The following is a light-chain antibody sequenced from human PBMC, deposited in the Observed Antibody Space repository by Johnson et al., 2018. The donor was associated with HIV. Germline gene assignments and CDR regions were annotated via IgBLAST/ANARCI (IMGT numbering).Light chain of an antibody. V-gene: IGLV1-51*02. J-gene: IGLJ1*01. CDR3: GTWDSSLSAL. Sequence: QSVLTQPPSVSAAPGQKVTISCSGSSSNIGNNYVSWYQQLPGTAPKLLIYENNKRPSGIPDRFSGSKSGTSATLGITGLQTGDEADYYCGTWDSSLSALLGTATTVTVL. CDR1: SSNIGNNY. CDR2: ENN.